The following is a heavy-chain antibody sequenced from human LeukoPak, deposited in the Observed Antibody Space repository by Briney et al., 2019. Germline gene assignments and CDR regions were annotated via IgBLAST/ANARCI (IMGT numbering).Heavy chain of an antibody. CDR1: GFTFKRYA. CDR3: VKDLYYDNSGYYSGAFDY. V-gene: IGHV3-64D*06. D-gene: IGHD3-22*01. CDR2: INSNGGRT. Sequence: PGGSLRLSCSASGFTFKRYAMHWVRQAPGKGLEYVSAINSNGGRTYYADSVKGRFTISRDNSKSTLFLQMSSLRVEDTAVYYCVKDLYYDNSGYYSGAFDYWGQGTLVTVSS. J-gene: IGHJ4*02.